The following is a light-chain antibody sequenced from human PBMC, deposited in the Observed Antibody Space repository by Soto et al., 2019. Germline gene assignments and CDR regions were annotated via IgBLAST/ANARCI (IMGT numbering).Light chain of an antibody. Sequence: SYELTQPPSVSVAPGQTARITCGRDNIGSKNVHWYQQKSGQAPVLVVYDESDRPSGIPERFSGSNSRDTATLTISRVEAGDEADYYCQVWDRLSDYVFGSGTKVTVL. J-gene: IGLJ1*01. CDR1: NIGSKN. CDR3: QVWDRLSDYV. CDR2: DES. V-gene: IGLV3-21*02.